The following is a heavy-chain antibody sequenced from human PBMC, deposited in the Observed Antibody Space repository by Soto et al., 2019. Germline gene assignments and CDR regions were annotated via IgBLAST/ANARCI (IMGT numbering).Heavy chain of an antibody. CDR3: ARGGYCSSTSCYARGSKYNWFDP. CDR1: GGSFSGYY. J-gene: IGHJ5*02. V-gene: IGHV4-34*01. D-gene: IGHD2-2*01. CDR2: INHSGST. Sequence: QVQLQQWGAGLLKPSETLSLTCAVYGGSFSGYYWSWIRQPPGKGLEWIGEINHSGSTNYNPSLKSRVTISVDTSKNQSSLKLSSVTAADTAVYYCARGGYCSSTSCYARGSKYNWFDPWGQGTLVTVSS.